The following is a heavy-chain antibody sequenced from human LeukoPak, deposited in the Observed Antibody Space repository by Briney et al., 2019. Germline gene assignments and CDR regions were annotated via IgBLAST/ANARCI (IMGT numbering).Heavy chain of an antibody. CDR2: IVVGSGNT. Sequence: ASVKVSCKASGFTFTSSAMQWVRQARGQRLEWIGWIVVGSGNTNYAQKFQERVTITRDMSTSTAYMELSSLRSEGTAVYYCAAESYCSSTSCYNWGQGTLVTVSS. CDR1: GFTFTSSA. D-gene: IGHD2-2*02. CDR3: AAESYCSSTSCYN. V-gene: IGHV1-58*02. J-gene: IGHJ4*02.